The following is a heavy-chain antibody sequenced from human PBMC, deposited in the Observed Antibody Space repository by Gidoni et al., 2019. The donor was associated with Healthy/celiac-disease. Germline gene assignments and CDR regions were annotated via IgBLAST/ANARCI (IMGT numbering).Heavy chain of an antibody. CDR1: GGTFSSYA. V-gene: IGHV1-69*01. CDR2: IIPIFGTA. J-gene: IGHJ4*02. Sequence: QVQLVQSGAEVKKPGSSVKVSCKASGGTFSSYAISWVRQAPGQGLEWMGGIIPIFGTANYAQKFQGRVTITADESTSTAYMELSSLRSEDTAVYYCARNRRITMVRGAPGFDYWGQGTLVTVSS. D-gene: IGHD3-10*01. CDR3: ARNRRITMVRGAPGFDY.